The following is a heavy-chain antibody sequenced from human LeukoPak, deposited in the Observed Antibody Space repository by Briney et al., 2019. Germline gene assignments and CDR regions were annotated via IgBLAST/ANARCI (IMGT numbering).Heavy chain of an antibody. V-gene: IGHV3-33*06. CDR1: GFTFSSYG. CDR3: AKDSYSKGDF. CDR2: IWYDGSNK. J-gene: IGHJ4*02. D-gene: IGHD6-13*01. Sequence: PGGSLRLSCAASGFTFSSYGMHWVRQAPGKGLEWVAVIWYDGSNKYYADSVKGRSTISRDNSRNTLYLQMNSLRAEDTAVYYCAKDSYSKGDFWGQGVLVTVSS.